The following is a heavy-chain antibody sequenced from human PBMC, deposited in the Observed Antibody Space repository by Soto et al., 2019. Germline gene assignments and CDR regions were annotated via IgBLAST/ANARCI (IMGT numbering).Heavy chain of an antibody. J-gene: IGHJ6*02. Sequence: SETLSLTCSVSGGSVSTGSYDWSWIRQPPGKGLEWIGKIFFTGSAHYNPSLRNRVTMSVDTSKDQFSLTLTSVTAADTAVYYCARDGHGMDVWGQGTTVTVYS. CDR2: IFFTGSA. CDR1: GGSVSTGSYD. CDR3: ARDGHGMDV. V-gene: IGHV4-61*01.